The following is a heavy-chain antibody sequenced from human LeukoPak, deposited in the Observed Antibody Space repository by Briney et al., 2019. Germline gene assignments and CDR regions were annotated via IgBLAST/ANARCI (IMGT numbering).Heavy chain of an antibody. D-gene: IGHD5-12*01. CDR1: GFTFDDYG. J-gene: IGHJ4*02. CDR3: ARGEPGSWLRLPTPFDY. V-gene: IGHV3-20*04. Sequence: GGSLRLSCAASGFTFDDYGMSWVRQAPGKGLEWVSGINWNGGSTGYADSVKGRFTVSRDNAKNSLYLQMNSLRAEDTALYYCARGEPGSWLRLPTPFDYWGQGTLVTVSS. CDR2: INWNGGST.